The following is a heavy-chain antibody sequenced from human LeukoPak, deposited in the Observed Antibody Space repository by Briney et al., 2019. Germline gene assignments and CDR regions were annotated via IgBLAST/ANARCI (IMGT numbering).Heavy chain of an antibody. V-gene: IGHV4-39*01. CDR2: IYYSGST. J-gene: IGHJ4*02. CDR3: GRNFYDCSGFLDH. D-gene: IGHD3-22*01. Sequence: SETLSLTCTVSGGSISSSSYYWGWIHQPPGKGLEWIGSIYYSGSTYYNPSLKSRVTISVDTSKNQFSLKLSSVTAADTAVYSWGRNFYDCSGFLDHWGQGTLVTVSS. CDR1: GGSISSSSYY.